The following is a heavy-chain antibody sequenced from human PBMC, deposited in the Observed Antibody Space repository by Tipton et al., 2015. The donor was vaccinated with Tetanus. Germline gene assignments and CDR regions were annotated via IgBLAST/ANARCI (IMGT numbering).Heavy chain of an antibody. J-gene: IGHJ5*02. CDR2: ISPFNENV. Sequence: QLVQSGAEVKKPGASVKVSCKASGYTFTHYGVNWVRQAPGQGLEWMGWISPFNENVNYAEKFKGRLTMTTDRSTATVYMDLRSLRSGDTAIYYCARGRGLGPHEYFERWGQGTLVTVSS. CDR3: ARGRGLGPHEYFER. D-gene: IGHD3/OR15-3a*01. V-gene: IGHV1-18*01. CDR1: GYTFTHYG.